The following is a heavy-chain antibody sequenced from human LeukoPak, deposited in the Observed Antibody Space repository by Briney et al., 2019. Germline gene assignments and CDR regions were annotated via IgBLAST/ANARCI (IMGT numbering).Heavy chain of an antibody. J-gene: IGHJ4*02. Sequence: PGRSLRLSCAAAGFTVSSNYMRCVRQAPGKGLEWVSVIYSGGSTYYADSVKGRFTISRDNSKNTLYLQMNSLRAEDTAVCYCARGRDGLDYWGQGTLVTVSS. V-gene: IGHV3-53*01. D-gene: IGHD2-8*01. CDR2: IYSGGST. CDR3: ARGRDGLDY. CDR1: GFTVSSNY.